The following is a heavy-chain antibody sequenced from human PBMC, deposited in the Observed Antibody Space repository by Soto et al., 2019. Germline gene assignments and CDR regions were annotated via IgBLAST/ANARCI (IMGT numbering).Heavy chain of an antibody. CDR1: GGSISSGGYY. V-gene: IGHV4-31*03. D-gene: IGHD4-4*01. Sequence: SETLSLTCTVSGGSISSGGYYWSWIRQHPGKGLEWIGYIYYSGSTYYNTSLKSRVTISVDTSKNQFSLKLSSVTAADTAVYYCARDALPDYSNSYWGQGTLVTVS. CDR2: IYYSGST. J-gene: IGHJ4*02. CDR3: ARDALPDYSNSY.